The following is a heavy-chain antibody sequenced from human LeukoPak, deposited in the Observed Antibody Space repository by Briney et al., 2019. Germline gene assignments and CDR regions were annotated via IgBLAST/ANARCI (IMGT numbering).Heavy chain of an antibody. CDR3: ARGIAAAGWWFDP. Sequence: KPSETLSLTCTVSGGSISSYYWSWIRQPPGKGLEWIGYIYYSGSTNYNPSLKSRVTISVDTSKNQSSLKLSSVTAADTAVYYCARGIAAAGWWFDPWGQGTLVTVSS. D-gene: IGHD6-13*01. CDR1: GGSISSYY. J-gene: IGHJ5*02. CDR2: IYYSGST. V-gene: IGHV4-59*01.